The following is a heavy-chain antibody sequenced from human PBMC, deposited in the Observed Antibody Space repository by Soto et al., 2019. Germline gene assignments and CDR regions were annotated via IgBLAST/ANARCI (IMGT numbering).Heavy chain of an antibody. J-gene: IGHJ4*02. CDR3: ARNPAASGCLDY. CDR1: GGSVSSGRFY. Sequence: QVQLQESGPGLVKPSETLSLTCTVSGGSVSSGRFYWSWIRQPPGKGLEWIGYIYYSGSTYYNPSLKSRVTISVDTSKNQFSLKLSSVTAADTAVYYCARNPAASGCLDYWGQGTLVTVSS. V-gene: IGHV4-31*03. CDR2: IYYSGST. D-gene: IGHD2-8*01.